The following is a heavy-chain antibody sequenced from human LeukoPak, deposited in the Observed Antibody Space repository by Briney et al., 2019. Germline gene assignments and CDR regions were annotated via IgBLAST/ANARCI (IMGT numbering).Heavy chain of an antibody. CDR1: KFTFSDYS. Sequence: AGGSLRLSCAASKFTFSDYSMSWVRQAPGKGLEWVSVIYSGGSTYYADSVRGRFTISRDNSKNTLYLQMNSLRAEDTAVYYCARDGRASSGYDYRPYYYYGMDVWGQGTTVTVSS. J-gene: IGHJ6*02. D-gene: IGHD5-12*01. CDR2: IYSGGST. CDR3: ARDGRASSGYDYRPYYYYGMDV. V-gene: IGHV3-66*01.